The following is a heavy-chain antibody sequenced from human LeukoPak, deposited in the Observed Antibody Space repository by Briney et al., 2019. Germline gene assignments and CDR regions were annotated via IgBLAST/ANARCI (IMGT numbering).Heavy chain of an antibody. D-gene: IGHD5-24*01. V-gene: IGHV2-5*02. J-gene: IGHJ4*02. Sequence: ASGPTLVKPTQTLTLTCTFSGFSLSTRGVGVGWIRQPPGKALEWLALIYWDDDKRCSPSLKSRLTITKDTSKNQVVLTMTNMDPVDTATYYCAHAPPEMAATFFDYWGQGTLVTVSS. CDR2: IYWDDDK. CDR3: AHAPPEMAATFFDY. CDR1: GFSLSTRGVG.